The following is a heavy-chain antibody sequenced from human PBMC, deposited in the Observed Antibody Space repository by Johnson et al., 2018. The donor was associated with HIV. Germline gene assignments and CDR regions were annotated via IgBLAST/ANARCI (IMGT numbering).Heavy chain of an antibody. CDR1: GFTFSSYG. CDR3: AKGTNGQSWAFDI. J-gene: IGHJ3*02. D-gene: IGHD2-8*01. CDR2: IRYDESDK. Sequence: QVQLVESGGGVVQPGGSLRLSCAASGFTFSSYGMHWVRQAPGKGLEWVAFIRYDESDKFYTDSVKGRFIISRDNPRNTLYLQMNGLRAEDTAVYYCAKGTNGQSWAFDIWGQGTVVTVSS. V-gene: IGHV3-30*02.